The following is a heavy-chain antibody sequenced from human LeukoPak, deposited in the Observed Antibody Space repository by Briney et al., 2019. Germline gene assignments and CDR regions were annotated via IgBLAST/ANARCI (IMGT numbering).Heavy chain of an antibody. CDR3: ARATMVRGVIS. CDR1: GYSISSGYY. Sequence: SETLSLTCTVSGYSISSGYYWGWIRQPPGKGLEWIGEINHSGSTNYNPSLKSRVTISVDTSKNQFSLKLSSVTAADTAVYYCARATMVRGVISWGQGTLVTVSS. D-gene: IGHD3-10*01. J-gene: IGHJ4*02. CDR2: INHSGST. V-gene: IGHV4-38-2*02.